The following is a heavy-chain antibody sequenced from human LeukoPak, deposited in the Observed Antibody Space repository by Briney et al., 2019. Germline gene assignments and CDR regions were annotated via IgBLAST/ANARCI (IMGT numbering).Heavy chain of an antibody. J-gene: IGHJ4*02. D-gene: IGHD3-16*02. Sequence: ASVKVSCKASRYTFTNYGFRWVRQAPGQGLEWMGWISAYNGNTNYAQKFQGRVTMTTDTSTSTAYMELRSLRSDDTAVYYCARDSRYHEGYWGQGTLVTVSS. V-gene: IGHV1-18*01. CDR2: ISAYNGNT. CDR1: RYTFTNYG. CDR3: ARDSRYHEGY.